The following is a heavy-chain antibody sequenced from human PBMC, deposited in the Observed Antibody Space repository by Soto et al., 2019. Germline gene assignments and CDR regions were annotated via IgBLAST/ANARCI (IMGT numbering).Heavy chain of an antibody. CDR3: AKFALGVVAATRNAFDI. D-gene: IGHD2-15*01. J-gene: IGHJ3*02. CDR1: GFTFSSYA. V-gene: IGHV3-23*01. Sequence: GGSLRLSCAASGFTFSSYAMSWVRQAPGKGLEWVSAISGSGGSTYYADSVKGRFTISRDNSKNTLYLQMNSLRAEDTAVYYCAKFALGVVAATRNAFDIWGQGTMVTVSS. CDR2: ISGSGGST.